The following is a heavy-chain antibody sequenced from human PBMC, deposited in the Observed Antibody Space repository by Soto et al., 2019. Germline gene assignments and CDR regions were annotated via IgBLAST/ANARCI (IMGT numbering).Heavy chain of an antibody. J-gene: IGHJ4*02. D-gene: IGHD6-13*01. CDR3: ARESIAASGTSGY. CDR1: GGSVSSGSYY. V-gene: IGHV4-61*01. Sequence: PSETLSLTCTVSGGSVSSGSYYWSWIRQPPGKGLEWIGYIYYSGSTNYNPSLKSRVTISVDTSKNQFSLKLSSVTAADTAVYYCARESIAASGTSGYWGQGTLVTVSS. CDR2: IYYSGST.